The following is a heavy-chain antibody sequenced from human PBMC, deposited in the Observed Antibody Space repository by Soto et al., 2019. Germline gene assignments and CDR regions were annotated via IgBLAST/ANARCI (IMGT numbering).Heavy chain of an antibody. CDR2: ISSSSSYI. CDR3: ARAVPSYIAAAAASTLDY. CDR1: GFTFSSYS. V-gene: IGHV3-21*01. D-gene: IGHD6-13*01. J-gene: IGHJ4*02. Sequence: PGGSLRLSCAASGFTFSSYSMNWVRQAPGKGLEWVSSISSSSSYIYYADSVKGRFTISRDNAKNSLYLQMNSLRAEDTAVYYCARAVPSYIAAAAASTLDYWGQGTLVTVSS.